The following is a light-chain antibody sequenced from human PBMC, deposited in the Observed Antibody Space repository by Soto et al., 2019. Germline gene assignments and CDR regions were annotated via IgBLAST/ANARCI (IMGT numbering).Light chain of an antibody. CDR3: QQYGSSPWT. V-gene: IGKV3-20*01. Sequence: EKVMTQSPATLSVSPGERATLSCRASQSVRSNLAWYQQKPGQAPRLLIYGASSRATGIPDRFSGSGSGTDFTLTISRLEPEDIAVFYCQQYGSSPWTFGQGTKVDI. CDR2: GAS. J-gene: IGKJ1*01. CDR1: QSVRSN.